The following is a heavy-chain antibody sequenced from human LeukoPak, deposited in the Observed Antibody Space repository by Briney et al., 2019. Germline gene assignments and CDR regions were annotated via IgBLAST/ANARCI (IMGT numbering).Heavy chain of an antibody. CDR3: ANEWELLGAFFDY. D-gene: IGHD1-26*01. J-gene: IGHJ4*02. CDR2: IIPILGIA. CDR1: GGTFSSYA. V-gene: IGHV1-69*04. Sequence: SVKVSCKASGGTFSSYAISWVRQAPGQGLEWMGRIIPILGIANYAQKFQGRVTITADKSTSTAYMELSSLRSEDTAVYYCANEWELLGAFFDYWGQGTLVTVSS.